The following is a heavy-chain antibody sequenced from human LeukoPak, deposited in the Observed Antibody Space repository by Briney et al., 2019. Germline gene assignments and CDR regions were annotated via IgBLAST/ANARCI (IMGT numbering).Heavy chain of an antibody. CDR3: ARAVRLGKLNWFDP. J-gene: IGHJ5*02. CDR2: IYHSGST. Sequence: SETLSLTCTVSGYSISSGYYWGWTRQPPGEGLEWIGSIYHSGSTYYNPSLKSRVTISVDTSKNQFSLKLSSVTAADTAVYYCARAVRLGKLNWFDPWGQGTLVTVSS. V-gene: IGHV4-38-2*02. D-gene: IGHD4-11*01. CDR1: GYSISSGYY.